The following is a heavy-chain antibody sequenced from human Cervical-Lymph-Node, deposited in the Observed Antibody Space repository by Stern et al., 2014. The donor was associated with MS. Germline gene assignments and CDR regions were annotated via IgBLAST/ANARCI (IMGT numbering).Heavy chain of an antibody. CDR3: ARQRYFDY. J-gene: IGHJ4*02. CDR2: IFPGGPDI. V-gene: IGHV5-51*01. CDR1: GYTFTSYW. Sequence: EVQLVQSGPEVKRPGESLKISCQAYGYTFTSYWIGWVRQMPGKGLEWIAIIFPGGPDIRYSPPFQGQVTISADKASSTAYLQWNNRKASATAIYYCARQRYFDYWGQGTLVTVSS.